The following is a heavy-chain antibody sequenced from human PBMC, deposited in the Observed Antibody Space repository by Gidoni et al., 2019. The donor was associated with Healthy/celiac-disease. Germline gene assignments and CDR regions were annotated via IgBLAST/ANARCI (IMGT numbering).Heavy chain of an antibody. Sequence: QVQLVQSGAEVKKPGSAVKVSCKASGGPFTSEAISWVRQAPGQGLEWMGGIIPIFGTANYAQKFQGRVTITADESTSTAYMELSSLRSEDTAVYYCARAQGSSSWYIGNWFDPWGQGTLVTVSS. J-gene: IGHJ5*02. CDR3: ARAQGSSSWYIGNWFDP. V-gene: IGHV1-69*01. CDR1: GGPFTSEA. D-gene: IGHD6-13*01. CDR2: IIPIFGTA.